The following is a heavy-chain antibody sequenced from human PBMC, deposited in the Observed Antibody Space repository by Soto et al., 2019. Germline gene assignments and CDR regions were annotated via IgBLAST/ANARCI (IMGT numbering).Heavy chain of an antibody. CDR1: GLSFSSYA. V-gene: IGHV3-23*01. CDR3: AKDAKILDWLPTSYYFDF. J-gene: IGHJ4*02. D-gene: IGHD3-9*01. CDR2: ISRSGNST. Sequence: EVQVLESGGGLAQPGRSLRLSCAVSGLSFSSYAMTWVRQSPGKGLEWVSSISRSGNSTYSADSVRSRFTISRDNSKNTLYLQMNILRAEDTAVYYCAKDAKILDWLPTSYYFDFWGQGTLVTVSS.